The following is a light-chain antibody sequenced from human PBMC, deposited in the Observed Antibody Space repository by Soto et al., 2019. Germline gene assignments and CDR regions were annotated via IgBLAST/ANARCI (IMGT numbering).Light chain of an antibody. CDR3: QQYGRT. CDR1: ESVSGNY. J-gene: IGKJ1*01. Sequence: VLTQSPGTLSVSPGERASLLCRASESVSGNYIDWYQHKPGQSPRLLIYGASNRATGIPDRFSGSGSGTDFTLTISRLEAEDFAMYYCQQYGRTFGQGTKVDIK. CDR2: GAS. V-gene: IGKV3-20*01.